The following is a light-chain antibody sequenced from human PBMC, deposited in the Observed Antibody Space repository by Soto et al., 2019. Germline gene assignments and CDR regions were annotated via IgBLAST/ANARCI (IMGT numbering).Light chain of an antibody. V-gene: IGKV1-13*02. CDR3: QQFNSFPLT. J-gene: IGKJ4*01. CDR1: QGISSA. Sequence: ALQLTQSPSSLSASVGDRVTITCRASQGISSALAWYQHKPGKAPKLLIYDASSLESGVPSRFSGSGSGTDFTLTISSLQPEDFATYYCQQFNSFPLTFGGGTKVEIK. CDR2: DAS.